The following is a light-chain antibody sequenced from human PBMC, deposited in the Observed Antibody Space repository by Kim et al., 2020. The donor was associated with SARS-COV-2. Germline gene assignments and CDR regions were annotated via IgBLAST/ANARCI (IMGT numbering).Light chain of an antibody. CDR1: RLRERY. V-gene: IGLV3-1*01. CDR2: QDS. CDR3: QAWDSRTTLV. Sequence: SYELTQPPSVSVSPGETVSMTCTGDRLRERYTCWYQQKSGRSPVLVVYQDSKRPSGIPERISGTKSGNMATLTITGTQAVDEADYYCQAWDSRTTLVFGG. J-gene: IGLJ2*01.